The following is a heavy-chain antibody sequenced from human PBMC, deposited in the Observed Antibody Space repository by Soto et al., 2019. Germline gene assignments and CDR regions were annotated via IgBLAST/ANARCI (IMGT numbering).Heavy chain of an antibody. J-gene: IGHJ6*02. V-gene: IGHV1-46*01. Sequence: WASVKVSCKASGYTFTSYYMHWVRQAPGQGLEWMGIINPSGGSTSYAQKFQGRVTMTRDTSTSTVYMELSSLRSEDTAVYYCASGGLGSSWPDYYYYYGMDVWGQGTTVTVSS. CDR3: ASGGLGSSWPDYYYYYGMDV. CDR1: GYTFTSYY. CDR2: INPSGGST. D-gene: IGHD6-6*01.